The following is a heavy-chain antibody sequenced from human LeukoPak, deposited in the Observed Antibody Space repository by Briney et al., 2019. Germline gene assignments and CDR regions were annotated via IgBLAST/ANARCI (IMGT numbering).Heavy chain of an antibody. D-gene: IGHD6-6*01. CDR3: ARGAGSSSPDIYYYYYYYMDV. J-gene: IGHJ6*03. CDR2: INHSGST. Sequence: SETLSLTCAVYGGSFSGYYWSWIRQPPGKGLECIGEINHSGSTNYNPSLKSRVTISVDTSKNQFSLKLSSVTAADTAVYYCARGAGSSSPDIYYYYYYYMDVWGKGTTVTVSS. CDR1: GGSFSGYY. V-gene: IGHV4-34*01.